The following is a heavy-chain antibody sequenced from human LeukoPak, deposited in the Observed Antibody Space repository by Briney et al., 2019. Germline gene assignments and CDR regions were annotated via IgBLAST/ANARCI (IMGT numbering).Heavy chain of an antibody. CDR2: ISGSGGST. CDR3: AKDLGGYYDFWSGYHNWFDP. D-gene: IGHD3-3*01. V-gene: IGHV3-23*01. J-gene: IGHJ5*02. CDR1: GFTFSNYA. Sequence: TGGSLRLSCAASGFTFSNYAMSWVRQAPGKGLEWVSAISGSGGSTYYADSVKGRFTISRDNSKNTLYLQMNSLRAEDTAVYYCAKDLGGYYDFWSGYHNWFDPWGQGTLVTVSS.